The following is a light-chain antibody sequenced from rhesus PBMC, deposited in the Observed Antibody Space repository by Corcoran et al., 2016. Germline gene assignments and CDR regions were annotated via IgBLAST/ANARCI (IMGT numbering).Light chain of an antibody. J-gene: IGKJ1*01. CDR2: AAS. Sequence: EIVMTQSPATLSLSPGERATLSCRASQSVNSGLAWYQQHSGQAPRLLIYAASSRVTGIPDRFRGSGSGTDFTLTSSSLEPEDVAVYFCQQENNWSRTFGQGTKVEIK. CDR3: QQENNWSRT. CDR1: QSVNSG. V-gene: IGKV3-17*02.